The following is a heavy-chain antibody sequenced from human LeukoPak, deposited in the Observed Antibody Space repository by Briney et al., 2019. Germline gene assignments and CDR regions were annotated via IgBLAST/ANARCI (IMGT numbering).Heavy chain of an antibody. CDR1: GFTVSNNY. CDR2: IYSGGST. Sequence: SGGSLRLSCAASGFTVSNNYISWVRQAPGKGLEWVSVIYSGGSTKYADSVKARFTISRDNSKNTVYLQMNSLRADDTAMYYCARATLDNWGRGTLVTVS. CDR3: ARATLDN. J-gene: IGHJ4*02. V-gene: IGHV3-53*01.